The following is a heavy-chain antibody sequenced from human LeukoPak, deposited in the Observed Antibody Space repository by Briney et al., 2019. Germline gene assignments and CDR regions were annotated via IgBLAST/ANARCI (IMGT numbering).Heavy chain of an antibody. J-gene: IGHJ6*02. D-gene: IGHD3-22*01. V-gene: IGHV4-30-4*01. Sequence: SQTLSLTCTVSGGSISSGDYYWSWIRQPPGKGLEWIGYIYYSGSTYYNPSLKSRVTISVDTSKNQFSLKLSSVTAADTAVYCCARYPYYYDSSGYYHDYYGMDVWGQGTTVTVSS. CDR3: ARYPYYYDSSGYYHDYYGMDV. CDR1: GGSISSGDYY. CDR2: IYYSGST.